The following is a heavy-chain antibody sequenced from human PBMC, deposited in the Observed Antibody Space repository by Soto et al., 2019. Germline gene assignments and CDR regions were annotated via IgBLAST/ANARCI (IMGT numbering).Heavy chain of an antibody. J-gene: IGHJ6*03. V-gene: IGHV1-18*01. Sequence: QVQLVQSGAELKKPGASAKVSCKASGYIFTSYGISWVRQAPGQGLEWMAWISVDSGNTNYAQNFQGRVTMTTDTSASTAHMELRRLRSDETDVYYCARFNGSGTNYYMDVWGKGTTVIVSS. CDR3: ARFNGSGTNYYMDV. CDR1: GYIFTSYG. CDR2: ISVDSGNT. D-gene: IGHD3-10*01.